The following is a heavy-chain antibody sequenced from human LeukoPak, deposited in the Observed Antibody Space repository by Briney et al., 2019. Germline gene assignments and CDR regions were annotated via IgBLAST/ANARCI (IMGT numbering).Heavy chain of an antibody. CDR3: AKDRGLYSSSWYGDY. D-gene: IGHD6-13*01. CDR1: GFTFSSYG. J-gene: IGHJ4*02. Sequence: GGSLRLSCAASGFTFSSYGMHWVRQAPGKGLEWVAFIRYDGSNKYYADSVKGRFTISRDNSKNTLYLQMDSLRAEDTAVYYCAKDRGLYSSSWYGDYWGQGTLVTVSS. V-gene: IGHV3-30*02. CDR2: IRYDGSNK.